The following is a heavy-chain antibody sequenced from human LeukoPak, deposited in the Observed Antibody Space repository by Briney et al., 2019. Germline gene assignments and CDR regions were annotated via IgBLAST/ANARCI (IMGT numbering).Heavy chain of an antibody. CDR3: AIGSRTAAGQYYSDY. D-gene: IGHD6-13*01. J-gene: IGHJ4*02. CDR1: GYSISDGSY. V-gene: IGHV4-38-2*01. Sequence: SETLSLTCAVSGYSISDGSYWVWIRQPPGKGLEWIGSIYHSGSTYYNPSLKSRLTVSVDTSKNQFSLRLSSVTAADTAVYYCAIGSRTAAGQYYSDYWGQGTLVTVSS. CDR2: IYHSGST.